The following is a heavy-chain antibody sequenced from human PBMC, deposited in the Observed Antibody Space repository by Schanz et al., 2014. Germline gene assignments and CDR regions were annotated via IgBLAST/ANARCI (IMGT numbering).Heavy chain of an antibody. V-gene: IGHV3-33*01. CDR2: MSYDGSIK. CDR1: GFTFSSYG. Sequence: VQLLDSGGGLVQPGRSLRLSCAASGFTFSSYGMHWVRQAPGKGLEWVAAMSYDGSIKYYGDSVKGRFTISRDNSKNTLYLQMNSLKTEDTAMYYCARRASCSRIGCPFDSWGQGTLVTVSS. J-gene: IGHJ4*02. D-gene: IGHD2-2*01. CDR3: ARRASCSRIGCPFDS.